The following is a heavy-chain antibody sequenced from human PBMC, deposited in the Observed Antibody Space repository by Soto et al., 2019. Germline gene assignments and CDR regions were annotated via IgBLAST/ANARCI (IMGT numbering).Heavy chain of an antibody. Sequence: HVQLVQSGAEVKKPGASVKVSCKAAGYTFTSYDINWVRQAAGQGFEWMGWMSPNSGNTGYAQKCQGRVTRARNTAISTAYMELSSLTSEDTAVYYCARGTHNWGVDFWGQGTLVTVSS. D-gene: IGHD7-27*01. CDR2: MSPNSGNT. V-gene: IGHV1-8*01. CDR3: ARGTHNWGVDF. J-gene: IGHJ4*02. CDR1: GYTFTSYD.